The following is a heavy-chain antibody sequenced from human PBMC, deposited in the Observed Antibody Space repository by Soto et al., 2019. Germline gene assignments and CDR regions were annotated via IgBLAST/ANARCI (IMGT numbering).Heavy chain of an antibody. CDR1: EYTFTSYV. CDR2: INAGNGNT. Sequence: QVQVVXSGAXVKKXXASVXVSCKASEYTFTSYVMHWXXQAXXXSLDWRGWINAGNGNTKYSQKFQDRVTITRDTSASTAYMELSSLRSEDTAXYYXARXLXXLXYFDYWGQGTLVTVSS. V-gene: IGHV1-3*01. CDR3: ARXLXXLXYFDY. J-gene: IGHJ4*02.